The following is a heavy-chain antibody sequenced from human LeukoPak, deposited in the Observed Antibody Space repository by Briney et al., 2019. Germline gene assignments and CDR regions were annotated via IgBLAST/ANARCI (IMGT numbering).Heavy chain of an antibody. Sequence: PSETLSLTCAVYGGSFSGYYWSWIRQPPGKGLERIGEIHHGGSTNHNPSLKSRVTISVDTSKNQFSLKLSSVTAADTAVYYCARGRYSTGWYGFDYWGQGTLVTVSS. CDR1: GGSFSGYY. CDR2: IHHGGST. D-gene: IGHD6-19*01. V-gene: IGHV4-34*01. J-gene: IGHJ4*02. CDR3: ARGRYSTGWYGFDY.